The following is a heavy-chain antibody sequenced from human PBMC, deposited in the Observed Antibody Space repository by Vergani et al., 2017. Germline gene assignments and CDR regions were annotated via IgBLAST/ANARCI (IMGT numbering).Heavy chain of an antibody. CDR3: ARTESFILRYFHWAL. V-gene: IGHV4-39*01. Sequence: QLHLQESGPGLVKPSETLSLTCTVSGGSITSSSYYWGWIRPPPGKGLEWIGNIYHSGGDYYNPSLKGRVTISVDTSKNQFSLEVTSVTAADTAIYFCARTESFILRYFHWALWGQGTLVTVSS. D-gene: IGHD3-9*01. CDR2: IYHSGGD. CDR1: GGSITSSSYY. J-gene: IGHJ4*02.